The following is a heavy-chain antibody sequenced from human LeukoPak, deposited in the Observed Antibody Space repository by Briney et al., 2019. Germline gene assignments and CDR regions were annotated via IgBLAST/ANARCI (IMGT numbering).Heavy chain of an antibody. CDR1: GFTFSSYG. Sequence: GGSLRLSCAASGFTFSSYGMHWVRQAPGKGLEWVAVIWYDGGNKYYADSVKGRFTISRDNSKNTLYLQMNSLRAEDTAVYYCARSGGQWLQDHWFDPWGQGTLVTVSS. J-gene: IGHJ5*02. D-gene: IGHD6-19*01. V-gene: IGHV3-33*01. CDR2: IWYDGGNK. CDR3: ARSGGQWLQDHWFDP.